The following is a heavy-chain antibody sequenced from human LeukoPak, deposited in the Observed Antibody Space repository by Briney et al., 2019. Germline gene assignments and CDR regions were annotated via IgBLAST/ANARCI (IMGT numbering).Heavy chain of an antibody. CDR2: IKQDGSEK. CDR1: RFTFSSYW. V-gene: IGHV3-7*01. D-gene: IGHD3-3*01. J-gene: IGHJ4*02. Sequence: PGGSLRLSCAASRFTFSSYWMSWVRQAPGKGLEWVANIKQDGSEKYYVDSVKGRFTISRDNAKNSLYLQMNSLRAEDAAVYYCARGRGVDYWGQGTLVTVSS. CDR3: ARGRGVDY.